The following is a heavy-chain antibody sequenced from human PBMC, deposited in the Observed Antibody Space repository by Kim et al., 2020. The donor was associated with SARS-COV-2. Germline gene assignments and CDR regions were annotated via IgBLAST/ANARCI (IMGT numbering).Heavy chain of an antibody. CDR3: ARHNWNYNYYFDS. V-gene: IGHV3-11*01. CDR1: GFTFSDFY. CDR2: ITSSSSTI. J-gene: IGHJ4*02. D-gene: IGHD1-7*01. Sequence: GGSLRLSCAASGFTFSDFYMSWIRQAPGKGLEWVSYITSSSSTISYAASVKGRFTISRDNAKNSLFLQMDSLRAEDTAVYYCARHNWNYNYYFDSWGQGTLVTVSS.